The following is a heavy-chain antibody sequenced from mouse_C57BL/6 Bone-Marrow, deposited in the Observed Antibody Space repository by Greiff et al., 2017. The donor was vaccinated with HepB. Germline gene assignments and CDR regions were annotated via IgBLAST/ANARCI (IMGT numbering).Heavy chain of an antibody. CDR1: GYAFTNYL. CDR2: INPGSGGT. CDR3: ARSPYLRHDFDY. D-gene: IGHD2-12*01. J-gene: IGHJ2*01. Sequence: VQLQESGAELVRPGTSVKVSCKASGYAFTNYLLEWVKQRPGQGLEWIGVINPGSGGTNYNEKFKGKATLTADKSSSTAYMQLSSLTSEDSAVYFFARSPYLRHDFDYWGQGTTLTVSS. V-gene: IGHV1-54*01.